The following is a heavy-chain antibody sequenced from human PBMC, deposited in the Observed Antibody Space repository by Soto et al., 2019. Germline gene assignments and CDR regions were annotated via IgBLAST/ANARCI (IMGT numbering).Heavy chain of an antibody. CDR3: TTVNCSGGSCYSRTYYGMDV. CDR2: IKSKTDGGTT. CDR1: GFTFSNAW. Sequence: AGGSKILSCAASGFTFSNAWMNWVRQAPGKGLEWVGRIKSKTDGGTTDYATPVKGRFTISRDDSKNTLYLQMNSLKTEDTAVYYCTTVNCSGGSCYSRTYYGMDVWGQGTTVTVSS. J-gene: IGHJ6*02. D-gene: IGHD2-15*01. V-gene: IGHV3-15*07.